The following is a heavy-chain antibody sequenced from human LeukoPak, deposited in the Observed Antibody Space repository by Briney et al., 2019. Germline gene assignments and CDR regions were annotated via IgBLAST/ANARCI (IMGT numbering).Heavy chain of an antibody. CDR3: TRDPTTLDGAKILATDH. Sequence: TGGSLRLSCAASGFTFSNYNMNWVRHAPGKGLEWVSSITSSSSYIYYADSVKGRFTISRDNAKNSLYLQMNSLRAEDTAVYYCTRDPTTLDGAKILATDHWGQGTLVTVSS. J-gene: IGHJ4*02. CDR2: ITSSSSYI. CDR1: GFTFSNYN. D-gene: IGHD5-12*01. V-gene: IGHV3-21*01.